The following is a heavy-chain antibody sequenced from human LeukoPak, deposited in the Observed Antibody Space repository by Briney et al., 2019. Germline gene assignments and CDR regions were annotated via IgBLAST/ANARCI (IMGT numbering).Heavy chain of an antibody. CDR1: GFTFNTYW. V-gene: IGHV3-7*01. D-gene: IGHD6-13*01. CDR3: AKDSAGKEY. J-gene: IGHJ4*02. CDR2: IKQDGSEK. Sequence: PGGSLRLSCAASGFTFNTYWMSWVRQAPGKGLEWVGNIKQDGSEKYYVDSVKGRFTISSDNAKNSLYLQMNSLRAEDTAIYYCAKDSAGKEYRGQGTLVTVSS.